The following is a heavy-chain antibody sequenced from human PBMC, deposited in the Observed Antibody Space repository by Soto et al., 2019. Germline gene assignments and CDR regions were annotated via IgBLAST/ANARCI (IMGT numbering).Heavy chain of an antibody. Sequence: PGGSLRLSCSASGFTFSTYAMHWVRQAPGKGLEYVSTISSNGGSTYYADSVKGRFTISRDNSKITLYLQMSSLRAEDTALYYCVKNSLLTMVRGVPHYALDIWAQGTMVPVS. V-gene: IGHV3-64D*06. CDR3: VKNSLLTMVRGVPHYALDI. CDR2: ISSNGGST. D-gene: IGHD3-10*01. J-gene: IGHJ3*02. CDR1: GFTFSTYA.